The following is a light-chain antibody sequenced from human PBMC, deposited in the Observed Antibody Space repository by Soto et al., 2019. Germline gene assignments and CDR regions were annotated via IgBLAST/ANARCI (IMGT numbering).Light chain of an antibody. CDR1: ESLGGNY. J-gene: IGKJ1*01. Sequence: IVLTQSRATLSLSPGERGTLYCRASESLGGNYLAWYQQKPGQAPRLIIRSTSSRASGVPERFSGSGSGTDFTLTISRLEPEDFAVYYCQQYGNSPWTFGQGTKVDI. CDR3: QQYGNSPWT. V-gene: IGKV3-20*01. CDR2: STS.